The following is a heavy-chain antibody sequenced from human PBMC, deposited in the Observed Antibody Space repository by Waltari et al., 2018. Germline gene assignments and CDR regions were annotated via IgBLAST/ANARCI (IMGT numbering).Heavy chain of an antibody. Sequence: HVQLQYSAPGLVMPSECPSLTCSVSGEFPGDDHWTWFRQAPGKGLAWIAYLRNSGGTKCTPSLESRVTGSAVTSKKQFSLRLTSVTAADTAIYYCARLPKKYYDSLGWGFFDQWGQGILVTVSS. J-gene: IGHJ4*02. CDR3: ARLPKKYYDSLGWGFFDQ. CDR2: LRNSGGT. V-gene: IGHV4-59*08. CDR1: GEFPGDDH. D-gene: IGHD3-22*01.